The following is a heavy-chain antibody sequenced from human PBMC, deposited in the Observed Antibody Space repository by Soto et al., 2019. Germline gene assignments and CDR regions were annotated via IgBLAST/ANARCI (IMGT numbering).Heavy chain of an antibody. D-gene: IGHD3-16*01. V-gene: IGHV4-59*08. CDR3: AGRWGLGVGGDTWFDP. Sequence: QVQLQESGPGLVKPSETLSLTCTVSGGSISSYYWSWIRQPPGKGLEWIGYIYYSGSTNYNPSLRSVHPKLGDTSKSRFPRKLSLGPAEDPAGFSCAGRWGLGVGGDTWFDPGGQVPLLTVS. CDR2: IYYSGST. CDR1: GGSISSYY. J-gene: IGHJ5*02.